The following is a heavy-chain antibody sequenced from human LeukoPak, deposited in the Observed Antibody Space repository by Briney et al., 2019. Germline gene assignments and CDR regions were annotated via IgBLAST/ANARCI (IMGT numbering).Heavy chain of an antibody. D-gene: IGHD6-6*01. CDR2: ISAYNGNT. J-gene: IGHJ6*03. Sequence: GASVKVSCKASGYTFTSYGISWVRQAPGQGLEWIGWISAYNGNTNYAQKLQGRVTMTTDTSTSTAYMELRSLRSGDTAVYYCARDGSIAAPGYYYYYMDVWGKGTTVTVTS. V-gene: IGHV1-18*01. CDR3: ARDGSIAAPGYYYYYMDV. CDR1: GYTFTSYG.